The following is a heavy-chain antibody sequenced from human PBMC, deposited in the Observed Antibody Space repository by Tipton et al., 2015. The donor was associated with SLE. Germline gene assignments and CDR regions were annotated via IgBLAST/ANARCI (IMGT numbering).Heavy chain of an antibody. D-gene: IGHD3-16*02. CDR3: ARSNYDYIWGSYRASAAADAFDI. Sequence: TLSLTCTVSGGSISSGPYYWSWIRQPAGEGLEWIGHIYTSGSTNYNPSLQSRVTISVDTSKNQFSLKLSSVTAADTAVYYCARSNYDYIWGSYRASAAADAFDIWGQGTMVTVSS. CDR1: GGSISSGPYY. J-gene: IGHJ3*02. CDR2: IYTSGST. V-gene: IGHV4-61*09.